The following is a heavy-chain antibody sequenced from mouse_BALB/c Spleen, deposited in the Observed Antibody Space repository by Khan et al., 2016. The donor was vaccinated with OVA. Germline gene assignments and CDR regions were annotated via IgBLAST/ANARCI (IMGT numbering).Heavy chain of an antibody. CDR3: ARVYGGDFDY. CDR2: ISYSGNT. Sequence: VQLKQSGPGLVKPSQSLSLTCTVTGYSITSDYAWNWIRQFPGNKLEWMGFISYSGNTNYNPSLKSRISITRDTSKNQFFLQLNSVTTEDTVTYYCARVYGGDFDYGGQGTTLTGSS. V-gene: IGHV3-2*02. CDR1: GYSITSDYA. D-gene: IGHD1-1*01. J-gene: IGHJ2*01.